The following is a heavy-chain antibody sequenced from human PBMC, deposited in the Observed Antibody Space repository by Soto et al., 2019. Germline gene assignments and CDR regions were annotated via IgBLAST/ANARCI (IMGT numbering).Heavy chain of an antibody. CDR2: ISGSGGST. CDR3: AKRSPLNYGDYGYYFDY. Sequence: GGSLKLSCAASGFTFSSYVMSWVRQAPGKGLEWVSAISGSGGSTYYADSVKGRFTISRDNSKNTLYLQMNSLRAEDTAVYYCAKRSPLNYGDYGYYFDYWVQGTLVTVSS. V-gene: IGHV3-23*01. CDR1: GFTFSSYV. J-gene: IGHJ4*02. D-gene: IGHD4-17*01.